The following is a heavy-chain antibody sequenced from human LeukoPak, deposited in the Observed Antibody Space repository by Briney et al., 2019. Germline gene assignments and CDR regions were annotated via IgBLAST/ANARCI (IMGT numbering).Heavy chain of an antibody. CDR1: GSTFSNYW. J-gene: IGHJ4*02. V-gene: IGHV3-7*01. D-gene: IGHD3-22*01. Sequence: GGSLRLSCAASGSTFSNYWMSWVRQAPGKGLEWVANINDDGSEKSYVDSVKGRFTISRDTAKNSLYLQMNSLRAEDTAVYYCARGPRYYYDSRGYSYFDYWGQGTLVTVSS. CDR3: ARGPRYYYDSRGYSYFDY. CDR2: INDDGSEK.